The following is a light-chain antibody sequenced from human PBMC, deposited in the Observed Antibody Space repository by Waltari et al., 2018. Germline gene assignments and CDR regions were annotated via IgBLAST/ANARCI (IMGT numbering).Light chain of an antibody. CDR3: CTFTSSGTWV. CDR1: RDVWNYHL. J-gene: IGLJ2*01. Sequence: QSALTQPASVSGSPGQSIHISCTRDVWNYHLVSWYQQRPGTAPKLKIYGATKRPSGVSDRFSGSKSVNTASLTISGLQAEDEADYYCCTFTSSGTWVFGGGTKLTVL. CDR2: GAT. V-gene: IGLV2-23*01.